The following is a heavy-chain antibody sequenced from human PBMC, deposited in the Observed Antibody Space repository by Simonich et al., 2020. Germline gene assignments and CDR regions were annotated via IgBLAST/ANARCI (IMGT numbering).Heavy chain of an antibody. CDR1: GGSISNYY. CDR2: VYYGGST. CDR3: ARHDRWLQFYFDY. D-gene: IGHD5-12*01. Sequence: QVQLQESGPGLVKPSETLSLTCTVSGGSISNYYWSWSRQPPGKGLDWVGYVYYGGSTNYNPSLKSRVTISVYTSKNQFSLKLSSVTAADTAVYYCARHDRWLQFYFDYWGQGTLVTVSS. V-gene: IGHV4-59*08. J-gene: IGHJ4*02.